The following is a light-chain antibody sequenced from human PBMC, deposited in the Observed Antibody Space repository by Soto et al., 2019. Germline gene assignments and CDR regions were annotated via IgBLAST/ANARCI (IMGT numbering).Light chain of an antibody. V-gene: IGKV1-5*03. CDR3: QHYNSYSEA. Sequence: DIQMTQSPSTLYGSVGDRVTITCRDSQTISSWLAWYQQKPGKAPKLLIYKASTLKSGVPSRFSGSGSGTEFTLTISSLQPDDFATYYCQHYNSYSEAFGQGTKVELK. CDR1: QTISSW. CDR2: KAS. J-gene: IGKJ1*01.